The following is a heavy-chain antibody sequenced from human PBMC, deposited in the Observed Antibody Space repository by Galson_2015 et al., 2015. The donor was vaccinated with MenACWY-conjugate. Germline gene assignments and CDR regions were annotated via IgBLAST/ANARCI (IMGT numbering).Heavy chain of an antibody. CDR3: AHRSNYYGSGSYNWFDP. D-gene: IGHD3-10*01. Sequence: PALVKPTQTLTLTCTCSGFSLSTSGVGVGWFRQPPGKALECLALIYWDDDKRYSPSLKSRLSITRDTSKNQVVLTMTNMDPVDTATYYCAHRSNYYGSGSYNWFDPWGQGTLVTVSS. CDR1: GFSLSTSGVG. J-gene: IGHJ5*02. CDR2: IYWDDDK. V-gene: IGHV2-5*02.